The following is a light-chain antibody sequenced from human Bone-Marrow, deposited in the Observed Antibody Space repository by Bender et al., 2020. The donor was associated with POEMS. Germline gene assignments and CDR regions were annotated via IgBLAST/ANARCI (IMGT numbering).Light chain of an antibody. V-gene: IGLV1-40*01. Sequence: QSALTQPPSASGSPGQSVTISCTGSDSNIGTFPDVHWYQHRPGTAPKLLIYDNNNRPSGVPDRFSGSKSDTSASLAITGLQAEDEAHYYCQSYDISLSGFVVFGGGTKLTVL. CDR2: DNN. CDR3: QSYDISLSGFVV. CDR1: DSNIGTFPD. J-gene: IGLJ2*01.